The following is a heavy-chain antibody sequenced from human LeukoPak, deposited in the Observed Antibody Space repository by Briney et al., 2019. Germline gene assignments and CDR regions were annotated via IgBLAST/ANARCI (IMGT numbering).Heavy chain of an antibody. V-gene: IGHV1-2*02. CDR3: ARDEPHGSGSYGLDC. CDR2: INTNSGGT. D-gene: IGHD3-10*01. J-gene: IGHJ4*02. CDR1: GYTFTTYY. Sequence: GASVTVSCKASGYTFTTYYMHWVRQAPGQGLEWMGWINTNSGGTNYAQKFHRRVTMTRDTSISTAYMDLSMLTSDDTAVYYCARDEPHGSGSYGLDCWGQGTLVTVSS.